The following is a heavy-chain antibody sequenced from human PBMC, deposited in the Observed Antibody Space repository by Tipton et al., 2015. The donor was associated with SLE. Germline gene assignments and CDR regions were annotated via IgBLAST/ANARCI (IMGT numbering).Heavy chain of an antibody. D-gene: IGHD3-22*01. Sequence: TLSLTCTVSGGSITSGTYYWSWIRQPPGKGLQWIGRIYPSGSINYNPSLKSRVTMSVDTSRNQFSLTLSSVTVADTAMYYCAKFGAFYDSSGHNYFDPWGQGTLVTVSS. V-gene: IGHV4-61*02. CDR3: AKFGAFYDSSGHNYFDP. J-gene: IGHJ5*02. CDR2: IYPSGSI. CDR1: GGSITSGTYY.